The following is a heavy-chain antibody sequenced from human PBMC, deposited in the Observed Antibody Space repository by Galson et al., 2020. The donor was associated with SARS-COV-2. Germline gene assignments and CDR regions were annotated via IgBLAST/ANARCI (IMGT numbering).Heavy chain of an antibody. Sequence: SETLSLTCAVYGGSFSDYYWNWVRQPPRKGLEWIGEINHSGSTNYNPSLKSRLTISVDTSKNQYSLKLSSVTAADTAVYYCARGGSTNLSVYHYWGQGTLVTVSS. V-gene: IGHV4-34*01. CDR1: GGSFSDYY. CDR2: INHSGST. D-gene: IGHD3-16*02. J-gene: IGHJ4*02. CDR3: ARGGSTNLSVYHY.